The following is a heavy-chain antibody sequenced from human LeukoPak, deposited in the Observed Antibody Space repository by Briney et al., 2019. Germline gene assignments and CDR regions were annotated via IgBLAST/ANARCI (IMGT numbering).Heavy chain of an antibody. CDR3: ARETYYYDSSGRDAFDI. CDR2: IYYSGST. CDR1: GGSISSYY. Sequence: PSETLSLTCTVSGGSISSYYWSWIRQPPGKGLEWIGYIYYSGSTNYNPSLKGRVTISVDTSKNQFSLKLSSVTAADTAVYYCARETYYYDSSGRDAFDIWGQGTMVTVSS. V-gene: IGHV4-59*01. J-gene: IGHJ3*02. D-gene: IGHD3-22*01.